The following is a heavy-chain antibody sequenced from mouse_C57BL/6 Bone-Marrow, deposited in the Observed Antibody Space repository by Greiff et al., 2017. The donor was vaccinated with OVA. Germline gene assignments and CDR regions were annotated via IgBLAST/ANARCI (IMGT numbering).Heavy chain of an antibody. Sequence: QVQLQQPGAELVKPGASVKMSCKASGYTFTSYWITWVKQRPGQGLEWIGDIYPGSGSTNYNEKFKSKTTLTVDTSSSTAYMQLSSLTSEDSAVYYCARGYGTDWYFDVWGTGTTVTVSS. CDR2: IYPGSGST. J-gene: IGHJ1*03. CDR1: GYTFTSYW. D-gene: IGHD1-1*01. CDR3: ARGYGTDWYFDV. V-gene: IGHV1-55*01.